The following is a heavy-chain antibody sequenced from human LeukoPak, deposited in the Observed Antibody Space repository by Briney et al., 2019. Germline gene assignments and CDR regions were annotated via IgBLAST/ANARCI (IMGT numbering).Heavy chain of an antibody. CDR1: GFTFSDSA. D-gene: IGHD1-26*01. CDR2: IRSKPQSYAT. CDR3: TRVGPSTVVDY. Sequence: GGSLRLSCAASGFTFSDSAIHWVRQASGKGLEWVGRIRSKPQSYATAYDESLRGRFTISRDDSKNTAYLQMSSLKIEDTAVYYCTRVGPSTVVDYWGQGTQVTVSS. V-gene: IGHV3-73*01. J-gene: IGHJ4*02.